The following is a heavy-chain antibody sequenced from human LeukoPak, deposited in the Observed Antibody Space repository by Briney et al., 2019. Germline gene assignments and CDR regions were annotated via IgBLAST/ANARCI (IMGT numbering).Heavy chain of an antibody. CDR3: TRDPHALDY. Sequence: GGSLRLSCAASGFTFSSYSMNWVRQAPGKGLEWVSYITSGSSTIHYADSVKGRFTISRDNAKNSLALQMNSLRDEDTAVYYCTRDPHALDYWGQGTLVTVSS. CDR2: ITSGSSTI. J-gene: IGHJ4*02. CDR1: GFTFSSYS. V-gene: IGHV3-48*02.